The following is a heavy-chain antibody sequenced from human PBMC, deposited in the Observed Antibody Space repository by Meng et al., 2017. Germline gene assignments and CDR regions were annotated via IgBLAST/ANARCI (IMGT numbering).Heavy chain of an antibody. CDR3: ARADRRVGSYGPNWFDP. CDR2: IYYSGST. Sequence: QVQVQESGPGLVKASQTLSLTCTVSGGSISSGGYYWSWIRQHPGKGLEWIGYIYYSGSTYYNPSLKSLVTISVDTSKNQFSLKLSSVTAADTAVYYCARADRRVGSYGPNWFDPWGQGTLVTVSS. V-gene: IGHV4-31*01. CDR1: GGSISSGGYY. D-gene: IGHD5-18*01. J-gene: IGHJ5*02.